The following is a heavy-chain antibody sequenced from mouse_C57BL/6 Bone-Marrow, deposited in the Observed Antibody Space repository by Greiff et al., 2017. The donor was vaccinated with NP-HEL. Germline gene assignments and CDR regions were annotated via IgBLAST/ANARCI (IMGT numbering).Heavy chain of an antibody. Sequence: EVKVVESGGGLVKPGGSLKLSCAASGFTFSDYGMHWVRQAPEKGLEWVAYISSGSSTIYYADTVKGRFTISRDNAKNTLFLQMTSLRSEDTAMYYCASLLWLRRGYAMDYWGQGTSVTVSS. D-gene: IGHD2-2*01. CDR3: ASLLWLRRGYAMDY. J-gene: IGHJ4*01. CDR1: GFTFSDYG. V-gene: IGHV5-17*01. CDR2: ISSGSSTI.